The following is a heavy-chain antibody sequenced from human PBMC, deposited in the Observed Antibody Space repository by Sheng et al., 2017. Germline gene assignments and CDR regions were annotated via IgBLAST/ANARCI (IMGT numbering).Heavy chain of an antibody. CDR3: ARGLSGYYYYGMDV. D-gene: IGHD3-22*01. Sequence: QVQLQESGPGLVKPSETLSLTCTVSGGSISSYYWSWVRQPPGKGLEWIGYIYYTGSTHYNPSLKSRVTISVDTSKNQFSLKLSSVTAADTAVYYCARGLSGYYYYGMDVWGQGTTVTVS. V-gene: IGHV4-59*01. CDR2: IYYTGST. CDR1: GGSISSYY. J-gene: IGHJ6*02.